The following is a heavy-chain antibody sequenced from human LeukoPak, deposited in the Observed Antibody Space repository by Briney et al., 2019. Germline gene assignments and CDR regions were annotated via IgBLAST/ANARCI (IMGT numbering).Heavy chain of an antibody. CDR2: IYYSGST. Sequence: SETLSLTCTVSGGSISSSNYYWGWIRQPPGKGLEWIGSIYYSGSTNYNPSLKSRVTISVDTSKNQFSLKLSSVTAADTAVYYCARGYYDSSGSFDYWGQGTLVTVSS. CDR3: ARGYYDSSGSFDY. V-gene: IGHV4-39*07. J-gene: IGHJ4*02. D-gene: IGHD3-22*01. CDR1: GGSISSSNYY.